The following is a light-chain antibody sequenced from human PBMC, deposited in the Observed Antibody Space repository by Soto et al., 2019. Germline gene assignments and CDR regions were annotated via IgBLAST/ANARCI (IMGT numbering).Light chain of an antibody. CDR2: TAS. CDR3: QQSYSTPWT. Sequence: DIQMTQSPSSLSASVGDRVTITCRASQSISIYLNWYQQKPGKAPNLLIYTASNLQSGVPSRFSGSGSGTDRPLTISSLQPEDFASYYCQQSYSTPWTFGQGTKVEIK. CDR1: QSISIY. V-gene: IGKV1-39*01. J-gene: IGKJ1*01.